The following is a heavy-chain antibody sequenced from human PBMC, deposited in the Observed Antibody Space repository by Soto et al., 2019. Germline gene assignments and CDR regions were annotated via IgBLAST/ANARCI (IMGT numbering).Heavy chain of an antibody. V-gene: IGHV3-23*01. CDR1: GFTFSSYA. CDR3: GKESITLIVQTRGGTDV. D-gene: IGHD2-8*01. J-gene: IGHJ6*02. Sequence: EVQLLESGGGLVQPGGSLRLSCAASGFTFSSYAMSWVRQAPGKGLEWVSAISGSGGSTYYADSVKGRFTISRDNSKNSLYKQKINMKAEDRAVYYCGKESITLIVQTRGGTDVWGQGTTVTVSS. CDR2: ISGSGGST.